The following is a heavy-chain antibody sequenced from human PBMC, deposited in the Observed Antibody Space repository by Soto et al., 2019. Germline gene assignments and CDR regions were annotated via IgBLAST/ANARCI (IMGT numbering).Heavy chain of an antibody. CDR1: GGSFSGYY. Sequence: SETLSLTCAVYGGSFSGYYWSWIRQPPGKGLEWVGEINHSGSTNYNPSLKSRVTISVDTSKNQFSLKLSSVTAADTAVYYCARGWRQQLVRTMYYFNYWGQGTLVTVSS. CDR3: ARGWRQQLVRTMYYFNY. CDR2: INHSGST. J-gene: IGHJ4*02. D-gene: IGHD6-6*01. V-gene: IGHV4-34*01.